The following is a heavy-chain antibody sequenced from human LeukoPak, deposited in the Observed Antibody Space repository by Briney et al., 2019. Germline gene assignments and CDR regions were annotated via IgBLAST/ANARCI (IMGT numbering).Heavy chain of an antibody. Sequence: PGGSLRLSCAASGFTVSTCAMSWVRQAPGERLEWVSFINGDDTYYTDSVRGRFTISRDNSKNTLYLQMNSLRVEDTAVYFCASRPGPGLGPLDYWGQGTLVTVSS. J-gene: IGHJ4*02. D-gene: IGHD1-1*01. CDR2: INGDDT. CDR3: ASRPGPGLGPLDY. CDR1: GFTVSTCA. V-gene: IGHV3-23*01.